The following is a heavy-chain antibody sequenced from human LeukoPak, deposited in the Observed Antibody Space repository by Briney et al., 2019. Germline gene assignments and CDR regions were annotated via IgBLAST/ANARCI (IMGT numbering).Heavy chain of an antibody. D-gene: IGHD2-21*01. CDR3: AKDPLHYSYYFDY. Sequence: GGSLRLSCAASGFTFSNYGMSWVRQAPGKGLEWVSAISASGGSTYYADSVKGRFTISRDNSKNTLYVQMNSLRAEDTAVYYCAKDPLHYSYYFDYWGQGTLVTVSS. CDR2: ISASGGST. V-gene: IGHV3-23*01. J-gene: IGHJ4*02. CDR1: GFTFSNYG.